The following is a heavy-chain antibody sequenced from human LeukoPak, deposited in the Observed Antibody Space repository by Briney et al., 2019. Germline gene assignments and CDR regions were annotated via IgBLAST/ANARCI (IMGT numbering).Heavy chain of an antibody. Sequence: HPGGSLRLSCAASGFTFSDYYMSWIRQAPGKGLEWVSAISGSGGSTYYADSVKGRFTISRDNSKNTLYLQMNSLRAEDTAVYYCAKTPYIAAAGRVDYWGQGTLVTVSS. V-gene: IGHV3-23*01. CDR1: GFTFSDYY. CDR2: ISGSGGST. J-gene: IGHJ4*02. CDR3: AKTPYIAAAGRVDY. D-gene: IGHD6-13*01.